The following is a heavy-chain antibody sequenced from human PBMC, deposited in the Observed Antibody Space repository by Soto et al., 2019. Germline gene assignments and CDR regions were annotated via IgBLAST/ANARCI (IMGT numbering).Heavy chain of an antibody. CDR2: IYYSGST. Sequence: SETLSLTCTVSGGSISSYYWSWIRQPPGKGLEWIGYIYYSGSTNYNPSLKSRVTISVDTSKNQFSLKLSSVTAADTAVYYCARASYGGYFDYWGQGTLVTVSS. V-gene: IGHV4-59*01. CDR1: GGSISSYY. D-gene: IGHD5-18*01. CDR3: ARASYGGYFDY. J-gene: IGHJ4*02.